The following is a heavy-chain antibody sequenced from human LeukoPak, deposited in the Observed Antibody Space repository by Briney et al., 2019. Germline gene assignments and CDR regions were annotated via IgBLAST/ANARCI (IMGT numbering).Heavy chain of an antibody. CDR3: TRSYSTSRGDYYYYMDV. Sequence: GGSLRLSCAASGFSFSDHFMDWVRQAPGKGLDWVGRTRNKANSYTTEYAASVKGRFTISRDDSKNSLYLQMNSLKTEDTVVYYCTRSYSTSRGDYYYYMDVWGKGTTVTVSS. CDR2: TRNKANSYTT. V-gene: IGHV3-72*01. CDR1: GFSFSDHF. J-gene: IGHJ6*03. D-gene: IGHD6-6*01.